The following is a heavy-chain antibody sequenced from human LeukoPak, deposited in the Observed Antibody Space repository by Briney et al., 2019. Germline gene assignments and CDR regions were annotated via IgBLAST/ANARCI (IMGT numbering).Heavy chain of an antibody. CDR2: ISSSSSYI. D-gene: IGHD2-2*01. CDR3: ARDHCSSTSCYVRGVYYFDY. CDR1: GFTFSGYS. Sequence: GGSLRLSCAASGFTFSGYSMNWVRQAPGKGLEWVSSISSSSSYIYYADSVKGRFTISRDNAKNSLYLQMNSLRAEDTAVYYCARDHCSSTSCYVRGVYYFDYWGQGTLVTVSS. V-gene: IGHV3-21*01. J-gene: IGHJ4*02.